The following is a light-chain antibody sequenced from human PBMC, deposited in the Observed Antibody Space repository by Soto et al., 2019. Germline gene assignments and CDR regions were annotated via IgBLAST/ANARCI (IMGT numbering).Light chain of an antibody. V-gene: IGKV3-15*01. CDR2: GAS. CDR3: QQYNNWPIT. Sequence: IVMTQSPLTLSFSPGGTVTLSCRASQRVSSNLAWYQQKPGQAPSLLIYGASTRATGVPARFSGSGSGTEFTLTISSLQSEDFEVYYCQQYNNWPITFGQGGRLEVK. J-gene: IGKJ5*01. CDR1: QRVSSN.